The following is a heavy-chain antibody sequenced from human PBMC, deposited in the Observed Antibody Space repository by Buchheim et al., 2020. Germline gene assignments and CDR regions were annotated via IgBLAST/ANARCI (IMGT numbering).Heavy chain of an antibody. CDR2: IYYSGST. V-gene: IGHV4-31*03. Sequence: QVQLQESGPGLVKPSQTLSLTCTVSGGSISSGGYYWSWIRQHPGKGLEWIGYIYYSGSTYYNPSLKTRLTISVDTPKHQFSLKLSSVTAADTAMYYRARDDPRGYCSSTSCFDALDIWGQGT. CDR1: GGSISSGGYY. CDR3: ARDDPRGYCSSTSCFDALDI. J-gene: IGHJ3*02. D-gene: IGHD2-2*01.